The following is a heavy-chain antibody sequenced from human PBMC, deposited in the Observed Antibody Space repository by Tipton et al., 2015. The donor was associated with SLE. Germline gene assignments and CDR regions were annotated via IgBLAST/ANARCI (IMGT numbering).Heavy chain of an antibody. CDR1: GFAFSSYS. Sequence: SGFAFSSYSMYWVSQAPGKGLECVSTLTGGGDTVYPVSVRGRFTISRDISKNTLYLQMSSLRPDDTAVYFCARDTYELWSGDNWYFDLWGRGTLV. CDR3: ARDTYELWSGDNWYFDL. V-gene: IGHV3-66*02. D-gene: IGHD3-3*01. CDR2: LTGGGDT. J-gene: IGHJ2*01.